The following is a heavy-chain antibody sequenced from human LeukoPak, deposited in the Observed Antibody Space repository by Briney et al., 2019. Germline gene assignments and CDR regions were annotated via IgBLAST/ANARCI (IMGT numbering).Heavy chain of an antibody. D-gene: IGHD3-10*01. Sequence: SETLSLTCTVSGGSISSYYWSWIRQPPGEGLEWIAYIYYSGNTNYNPSLKSRVTISVDTSKNQFSLKVNSVTTADTAVYYCARAITSGSSAMDVWGKGTTVTVSS. J-gene: IGHJ6*03. CDR2: IYYSGNT. V-gene: IGHV4-59*01. CDR3: ARAITSGSSAMDV. CDR1: GGSISSYY.